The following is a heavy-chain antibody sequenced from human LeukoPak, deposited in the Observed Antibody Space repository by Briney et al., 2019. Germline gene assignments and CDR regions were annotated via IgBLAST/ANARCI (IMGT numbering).Heavy chain of an antibody. CDR3: ARVNGGNGLCDY. J-gene: IGHJ4*02. CDR2: VYSGGAT. Sequence: KSSETLSLTCTVSGGSISSNTHYWGWIRQPPGKGLEWIGNVYSGGATFYNPSLKSRVTISVDTSKNQFSLKLSSVTAADTAVYYCARVNGGNGLCDYWDQGTLVTVSS. D-gene: IGHD4-23*01. CDR1: GGSISSNTHY. V-gene: IGHV4-39*01.